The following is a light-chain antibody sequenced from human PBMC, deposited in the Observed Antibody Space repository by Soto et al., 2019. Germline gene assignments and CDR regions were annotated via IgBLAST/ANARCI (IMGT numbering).Light chain of an antibody. CDR1: QNINRY. V-gene: IGKV3-15*01. Sequence: EIGLTQGPATLSCSAGEWATLSLRVSQNINRYLAGYHQKRGQPPRLLIYDASTRATGIPARFSGSGFGAEFTPTISSLQAEDVAVHYCQQYDPRPPTTFGQGTRLEIK. CDR2: DAS. J-gene: IGKJ5*01. CDR3: QQYDPRPPTT.